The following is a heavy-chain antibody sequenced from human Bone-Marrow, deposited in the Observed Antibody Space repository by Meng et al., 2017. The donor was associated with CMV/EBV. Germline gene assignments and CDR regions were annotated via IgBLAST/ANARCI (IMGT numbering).Heavy chain of an antibody. CDR3: AKVTAPGDYYYFYGMDV. CDR1: GFTFSSYG. CDR2: IGRGGGST. J-gene: IGHJ6*02. Sequence: GGSLRLSCAASGFTFSSYGMHWVRQAPGKGLEWVSGIGRGGGSTYYADSVKGRFTISRDNSKNTLFLQMNSLTAEDTAVYYCAKVTAPGDYYYFYGMDVWGQGTTVTVSS. D-gene: IGHD2-21*02. V-gene: IGHV3-23*01.